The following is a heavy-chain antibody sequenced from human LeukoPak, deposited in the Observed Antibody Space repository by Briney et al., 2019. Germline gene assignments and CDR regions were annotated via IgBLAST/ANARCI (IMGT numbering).Heavy chain of an antibody. D-gene: IGHD5-18*01. CDR1: GYTFTSYG. Sequence: ASVKVSCKASGYTFTSYGISWVRQAPGQGLEWMGWISAYNGNTNYAQKLQGRVTMTTDTSTSTAYMELRSLRSDDTAVYYCARDGGPPYSYGPMCSYYWGQGALVTVSS. J-gene: IGHJ4*02. CDR2: ISAYNGNT. CDR3: ARDGGPPYSYGPMCSYY. V-gene: IGHV1-18*01.